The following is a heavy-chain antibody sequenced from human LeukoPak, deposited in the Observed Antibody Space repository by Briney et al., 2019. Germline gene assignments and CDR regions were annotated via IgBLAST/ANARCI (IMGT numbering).Heavy chain of an antibody. V-gene: IGHV3-7*01. CDR3: ARETHTPRKYGGNSDDAFDI. Sequence: GGSLRLSCAASGFTFSSSWMSWVRQVPGKGLEWVAIIKQDGSEFYYVDSLNGRFTISRDNAKSSLFLQMNSLRAKDTAVYYSARETHTPRKYGGNSDDAFDIWGQGTMVTVSS. CDR1: GFTFSSSW. J-gene: IGHJ3*02. CDR2: IKQDGSEF. D-gene: IGHD4-23*01.